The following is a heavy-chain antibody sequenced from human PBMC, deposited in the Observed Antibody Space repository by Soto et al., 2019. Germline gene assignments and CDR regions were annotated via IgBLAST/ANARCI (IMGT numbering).Heavy chain of an antibody. J-gene: IGHJ6*02. CDR2: ISAYNGNT. D-gene: IGHD5-12*01. V-gene: IGHV1-18*01. Sequence: QGLEWMGWISAYNGNTNYAQKLQGRVTMTTDTSTSTAYMELRSLRSDDTAVYYCARGSGFTHPREEIDGYNSQDYYYGLDVWGQGTTVTVSS. CDR3: ARGSGFTHPREEIDGYNSQDYYYGLDV.